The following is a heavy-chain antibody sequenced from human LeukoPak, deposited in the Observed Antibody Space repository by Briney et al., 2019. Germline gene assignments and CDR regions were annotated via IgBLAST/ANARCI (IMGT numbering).Heavy chain of an antibody. CDR1: GFIFDDYA. V-gene: IGHV3-9*01. CDR3: ARSIGLTGGGVDV. D-gene: IGHD3-9*01. J-gene: IGHJ6*02. CDR2: ISWNSDTV. Sequence: PGGSLRLSCAASGFIFDDYAMNWVRQAPGKGLEWVAGISWNSDTVAYADSVKGRFTISRDNAKNSLYLQMNSLRAEDTAVYYCARSIGLTGGGVDVWGQGTTVTVSS.